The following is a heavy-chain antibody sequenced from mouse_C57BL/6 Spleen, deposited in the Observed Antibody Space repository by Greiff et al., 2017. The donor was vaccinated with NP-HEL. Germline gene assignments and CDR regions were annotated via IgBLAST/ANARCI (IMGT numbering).Heavy chain of an antibody. J-gene: IGHJ3*01. CDR1: GFSLTSYG. V-gene: IGHV2-2*01. Sequence: QVQLKESGPGLVQPSQSLSITCTVSGFSLTSYGVHWVRQSPGKGLEWLGVIWSGGSTDYNAAFISRLSISKDNSKSQVFFKMNSVQADDTAIYYCARGSDYDWFAYWGQGTLVTVSA. D-gene: IGHD2-4*01. CDR2: IWSGGST. CDR3: ARGSDYDWFAY.